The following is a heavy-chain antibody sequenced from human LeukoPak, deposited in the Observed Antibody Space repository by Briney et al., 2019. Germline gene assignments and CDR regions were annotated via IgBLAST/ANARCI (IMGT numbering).Heavy chain of an antibody. V-gene: IGHV4-59*12. CDR1: GGSISSYY. J-gene: IGHJ4*02. CDR2: IYHSGST. D-gene: IGHD5-24*01. Sequence: PSETLSLTCTVSGGSISSYYWSWIRQPPGKGLEWIGEIYHSGSTNYNPSLKSRVTISVDKSKNQFSLKLSSVTAADTAMYYCARVGQSDYWGQGTLVTVSS. CDR3: ARVGQSDY.